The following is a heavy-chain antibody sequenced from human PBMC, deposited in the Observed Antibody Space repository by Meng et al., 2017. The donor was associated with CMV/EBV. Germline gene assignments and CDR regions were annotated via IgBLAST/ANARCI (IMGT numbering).Heavy chain of an antibody. J-gene: IGHJ4*02. Sequence: KESGPTLGNPTQTPTLTWTHCGFALSTSGVGVGCIRKPPGKALEWPTLIYWDDDKRDSPSLKSRLTITKDTSINQVVRTMTNMDPVDTATYYCARIAAAGLFDYSGQGTLVTVSS. CDR2: IYWDDDK. V-gene: IGHV2-5*02. D-gene: IGHD6-13*01. CDR1: GFALSTSGVG. CDR3: ARIAAAGLFDY.